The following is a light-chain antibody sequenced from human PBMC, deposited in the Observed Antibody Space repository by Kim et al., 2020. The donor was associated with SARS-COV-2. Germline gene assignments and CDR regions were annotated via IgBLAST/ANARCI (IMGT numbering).Light chain of an antibody. J-gene: IGLJ3*02. CDR1: VLASEF. CDR3: YSAADKSVM. CDR2: KDN. Sequence: SYELTQPSSVSVSPGQTARITCSGDVLASEFARWFQQKSGQAPVVVMYKDNERPPGIPDRFSGSSSGTTATLTISGARAEDEADYYCYSAADKSVMFRGGTQLTVL. V-gene: IGLV3-27*01.